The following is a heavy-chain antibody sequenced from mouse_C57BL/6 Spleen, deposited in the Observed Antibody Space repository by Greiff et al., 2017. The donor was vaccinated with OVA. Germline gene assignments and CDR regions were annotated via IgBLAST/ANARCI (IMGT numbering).Heavy chain of an antibody. V-gene: IGHV1-26*01. CDR3: ARWGLGHWYFDV. D-gene: IGHD2-14*01. J-gene: IGHJ1*03. CDR1: GYTFTDYY. CDR2: INPNNGGT. Sequence: EVQLQQSGPELVKPGASVKISCKASGYTFTDYYMNWVKQSPGKSLEWIGDINPNNGGTSYNQKFKGKATLTVDKSSSTAYMELRSLTSEDSAVYYCARWGLGHWYFDVWGTGTTVTVSS.